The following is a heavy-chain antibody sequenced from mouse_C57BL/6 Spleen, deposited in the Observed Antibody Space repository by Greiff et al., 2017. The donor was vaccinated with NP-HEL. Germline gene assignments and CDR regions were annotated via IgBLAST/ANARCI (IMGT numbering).Heavy chain of an antibody. CDR2: ISSGGSYT. CDR1: GFTFSSYG. CDR3: ARQGWDGDAMDY. Sequence: EVQLVESGGDLVKPGGSLKLSCAASGFTFSSYGMSWVRQTPDKRLEWVATISSGGSYTYYPDSVKGRFTIARDNAKNTLYLQMSSLKSEDTAMYYCARQGWDGDAMDYWGQGTSVTVSS. J-gene: IGHJ4*01. D-gene: IGHD4-1*01. V-gene: IGHV5-6*01.